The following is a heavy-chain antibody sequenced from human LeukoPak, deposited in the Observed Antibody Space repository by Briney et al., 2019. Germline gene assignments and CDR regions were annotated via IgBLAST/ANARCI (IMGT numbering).Heavy chain of an antibody. CDR3: ARGQDYYDSSGYWGY. Sequence: GASVKLSCTASGYTFTSYGISWVRQAPGQGLEWMAWISAYNGNTNYAQKLQGRVTMTTDTSTSTAYMELRSLRSDDTAVYNCARGQDYYDSSGYWGYWGQGTLVTVSS. J-gene: IGHJ4*02. V-gene: IGHV1-18*01. CDR1: GYTFTSYG. CDR2: ISAYNGNT. D-gene: IGHD3-22*01.